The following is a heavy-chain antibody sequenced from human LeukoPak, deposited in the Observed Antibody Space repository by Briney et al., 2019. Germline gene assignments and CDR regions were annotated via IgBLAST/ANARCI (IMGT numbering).Heavy chain of an antibody. Sequence: GRSLRLSCAASGFTFSSYDMHWVRQAPGKGLEWVAVISYDGSNKYYADSVKGRFTISRDNSKNTLYLQMNSLRAEDTAVYYCAKGVRYSYYYDSSGLGGYFDYWGQGTLVTVSS. CDR2: ISYDGSNK. D-gene: IGHD3-22*01. J-gene: IGHJ4*02. CDR3: AKGVRYSYYYDSSGLGGYFDY. V-gene: IGHV3-30*18. CDR1: GFTFSSYD.